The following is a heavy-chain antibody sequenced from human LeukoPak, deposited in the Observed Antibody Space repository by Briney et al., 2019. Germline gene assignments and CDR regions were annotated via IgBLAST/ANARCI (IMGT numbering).Heavy chain of an antibody. CDR2: MYYSGST. CDR1: GGSISSYY. Sequence: TETLSLTCTVSGGSISSYYWSWIRQPPGKGLEWIGYMYYSGSTNYNPSLKSRVTISVDTSKNQFSLKLSSVTAADTAVYYCARRVTSNWFDPWGQGTLVTVSS. D-gene: IGHD2-21*02. CDR3: ARRVTSNWFDP. V-gene: IGHV4-59*08. J-gene: IGHJ5*02.